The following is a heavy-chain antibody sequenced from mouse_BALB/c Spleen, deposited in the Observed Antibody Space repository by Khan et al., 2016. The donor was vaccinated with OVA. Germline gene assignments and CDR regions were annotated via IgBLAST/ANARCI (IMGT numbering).Heavy chain of an antibody. Sequence: QVQLKQSGTELVRPGASVKLSCKASGYTFTNYWINWVKQRPGQGLEWIGNIYPSDSYTNYHQKFNDKATLTVAKSSSTAYMQLSSPTSEGSAVYYCTRGGVDGSSFAYWGQGTLVTVSA. J-gene: IGHJ3*01. CDR1: GYTFTNYW. CDR2: IYPSDSYT. V-gene: IGHV1-69*02. D-gene: IGHD2-3*01. CDR3: TRGGVDGSSFAY.